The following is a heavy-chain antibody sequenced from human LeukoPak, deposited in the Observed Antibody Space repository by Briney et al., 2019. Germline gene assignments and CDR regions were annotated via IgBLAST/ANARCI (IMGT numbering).Heavy chain of an antibody. J-gene: IGHJ4*02. CDR1: GFTFSSYN. CDR3: ARGLCGGDCYDY. Sequence: GGPLRLSCAASGFTFSSYNINWVRQAPGRGLGWVSSISSNSDYIYYADSVKGRFTISRDNAKNSRYLQMNSLRAEDTAVYYCARGLCGGDCYDYWGQGTLVTVSS. D-gene: IGHD2-21*01. V-gene: IGHV3-21*01. CDR2: ISSNSDYI.